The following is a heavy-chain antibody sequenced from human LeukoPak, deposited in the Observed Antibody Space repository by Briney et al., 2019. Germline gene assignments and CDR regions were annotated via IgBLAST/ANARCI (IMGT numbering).Heavy chain of an antibody. CDR1: GGTFSSYA. Sequence: SVKVSCKASGGTFSSYAISWVRQAPGQGLEWMGRIIPILGIANYAQKFQGRVTITADKSTSTAYMELSSLRSEDTAVYYCARGARWEPRRGNWFDPWGQGTLVTVSS. CDR3: ARGARWEPRRGNWFDP. D-gene: IGHD1-26*01. CDR2: IIPILGIA. V-gene: IGHV1-69*04. J-gene: IGHJ5*02.